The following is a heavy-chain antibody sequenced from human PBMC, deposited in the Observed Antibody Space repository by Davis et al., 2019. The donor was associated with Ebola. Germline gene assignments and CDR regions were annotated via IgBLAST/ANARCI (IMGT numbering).Heavy chain of an antibody. Sequence: PGGSLRLSCAASGFTFSSYSMNWVRQAPGKGLEWVSYISSSSSTIYYADSVKGRFTVSRDNSNNTLFLQMNNLRAEDTAVYYCTRHVSGDFWYFDLWGRGTLVTVSS. V-gene: IGHV3-48*01. J-gene: IGHJ2*01. D-gene: IGHD4-17*01. CDR3: TRHVSGDFWYFDL. CDR1: GFTFSSYS. CDR2: ISSSSSTI.